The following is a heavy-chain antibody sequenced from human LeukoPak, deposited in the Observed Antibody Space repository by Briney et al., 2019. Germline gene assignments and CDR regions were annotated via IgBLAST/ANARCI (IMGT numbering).Heavy chain of an antibody. J-gene: IGHJ5*02. D-gene: IGHD5-12*01. CDR3: ARHDRYSGYPNWFDP. CDR2: IYYSGST. V-gene: IGHV4-39*01. CDR1: GGSISSSSYY. Sequence: SETLSLTCTVSGGSISSSSYYWGWIRQPPGKGLEWIGSIYYSGSTYYNPSLKSRVTISVDTSKNQFSLKLSSVTAADTAVYYRARHDRYSGYPNWFDPWGQGTLVTVSS.